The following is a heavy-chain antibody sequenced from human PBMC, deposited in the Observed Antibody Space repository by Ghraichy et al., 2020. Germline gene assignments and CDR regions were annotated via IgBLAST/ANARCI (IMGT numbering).Heavy chain of an antibody. CDR3: ARDHGDDSSGYYFWFDP. Sequence: GGSLRLSCAASGFTFSSYSMNWVRQAPGKGLEWVSSISSSSSYIYYADSVKGRFTISRDNAKNSLYLQMNSLRAEDTAVYYCARDHGDDSSGYYFWFDPWGQGTLVTVSS. V-gene: IGHV3-21*01. D-gene: IGHD3-22*01. CDR1: GFTFSSYS. J-gene: IGHJ5*02. CDR2: ISSSSSYI.